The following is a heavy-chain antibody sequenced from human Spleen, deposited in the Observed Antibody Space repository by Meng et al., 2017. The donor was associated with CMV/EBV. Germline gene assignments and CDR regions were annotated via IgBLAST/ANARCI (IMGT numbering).Heavy chain of an antibody. Sequence: GGSLRLSCAAFGFTFSDYYMTWIRQAPGKGLEWVSYISSSGDTIFYADSVKGRFTISRDNAKNSLYLQMESLGAEDTAVYYCARDLQDSSGYHGLDYWGQGTVVTVSS. V-gene: IGHV3-11*04. CDR2: ISSSGDTI. J-gene: IGHJ4*02. D-gene: IGHD3-22*01. CDR3: ARDLQDSSGYHGLDY. CDR1: GFTFSDYY.